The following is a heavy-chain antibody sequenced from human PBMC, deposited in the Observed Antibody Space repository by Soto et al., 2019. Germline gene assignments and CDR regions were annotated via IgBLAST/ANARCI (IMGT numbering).Heavy chain of an antibody. J-gene: IGHJ3*02. CDR1: GFTFSSYS. CDR3: ARVAYYDILTGSSLGALDI. Sequence: GGSLRLSCAASGFTFSSYSMNWVRQAPGKGLEWVSSISSSSSYIYYADSVKGRFTISRDNAKNSLYLQMNSLRAEDTAVYYCARVAYYDILTGSSLGALDIWGQGTMVTVSS. V-gene: IGHV3-21*01. CDR2: ISSSSSYI. D-gene: IGHD3-9*01.